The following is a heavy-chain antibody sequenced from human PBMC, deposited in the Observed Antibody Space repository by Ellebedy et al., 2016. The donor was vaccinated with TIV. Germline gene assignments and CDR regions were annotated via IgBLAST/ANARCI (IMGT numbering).Heavy chain of an antibody. CDR1: GTTFRGYS. D-gene: IGHD3-10*01. CDR3: ARDGGSGTPFDY. CDR2: ITTDVTNT. V-gene: IGHV3-74*01. Sequence: GESLKISCTGSGTTFRGYSMHWVRQAPGKGLVWVSRITTDVTNTAYADSVKARFTLSRDNARNTVYLQMNRLTADDTAVYFCARDGGSGTPFDYWGQGTLVTVSS. J-gene: IGHJ4*02.